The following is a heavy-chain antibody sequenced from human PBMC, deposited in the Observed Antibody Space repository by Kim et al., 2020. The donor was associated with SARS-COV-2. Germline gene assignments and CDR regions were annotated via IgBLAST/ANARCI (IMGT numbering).Heavy chain of an antibody. Sequence: GGSLRLSCVVSGFTFNTYGMNWVRQAPGKGLEWISYISGDSTTIYYGDSVKGRFTISRDNANDSLFLQMNGLRVEDTAVYYCVRDVPGYHFLTGFYVTALEVWGQGTTVTVSS. J-gene: IGHJ6*02. CDR1: GFTFNTYG. D-gene: IGHD3-9*01. CDR3: VRDVPGYHFLTGFYVTALEV. CDR2: ISGDSTTI. V-gene: IGHV3-48*04.